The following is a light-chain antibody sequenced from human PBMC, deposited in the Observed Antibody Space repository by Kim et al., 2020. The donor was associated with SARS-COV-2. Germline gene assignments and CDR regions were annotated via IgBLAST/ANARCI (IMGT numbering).Light chain of an antibody. CDR2: NKY. Sequence: QSALTQPPSVPGTPGQRVTISCSGSTPNVGTNSVNWYQQVPGTAPKLLIFNKYGRPSGVPDRFYGSRSGTSASLAISGPRSDDEADYYCAVWDDSLHGVVFGGGSQLTVL. J-gene: IGLJ2*01. CDR1: TPNVGTNS. CDR3: AVWDDSLHGVV. V-gene: IGLV1-44*01.